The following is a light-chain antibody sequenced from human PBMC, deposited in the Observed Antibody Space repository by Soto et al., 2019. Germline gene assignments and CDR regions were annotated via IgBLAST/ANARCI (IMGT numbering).Light chain of an antibody. CDR1: SSNIGAGYD. CDR2: GNS. V-gene: IGLV1-40*01. CDR3: LSYDSSLSGSRV. Sequence: QSVLTQPPSVSGAPGQRVTISCTGSSSNIGAGYDVHWYQQLPGTAPKLLIYGNSNRPSGVPDRFSGSKSGTSASLAITGLLAEDEADYYCLSYDSSLSGSRVFGTGTKLTVL. J-gene: IGLJ1*01.